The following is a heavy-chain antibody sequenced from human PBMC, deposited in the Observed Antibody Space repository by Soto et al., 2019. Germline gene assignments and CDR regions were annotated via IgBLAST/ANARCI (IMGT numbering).Heavy chain of an antibody. CDR2: TYYSGST. CDR1: GGSISNYY. CDR3: ARALGAAPLAY. V-gene: IGHV4-59*01. D-gene: IGHD6-13*01. J-gene: IGHJ4*02. Sequence: HVQLQESGPGLVKPSETLSLTCTVSGGSISNYYWSWIRQPPSKGLEWIGYTYYSGSTNYNPSLKTRVTISVDTAKNQFSLKLSSVTAADTAVYYCARALGAAPLAYWGQGMLVSVSS.